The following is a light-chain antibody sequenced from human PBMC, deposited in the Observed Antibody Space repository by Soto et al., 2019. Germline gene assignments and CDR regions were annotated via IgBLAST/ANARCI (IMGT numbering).Light chain of an antibody. CDR1: QSVSSSY. CDR2: GAS. Sequence: EIVLTQSPGTLSLSPGERATLSCRASQSVSSSYLAWYQQKPGQAPRLLICGASSRPTGIPDRFSGGGSGTDFSFTISRLEPEDSAVFNCRQYGSSRRTFGQGTKLELK. CDR3: RQYGSSRRT. J-gene: IGKJ2*01. V-gene: IGKV3-20*01.